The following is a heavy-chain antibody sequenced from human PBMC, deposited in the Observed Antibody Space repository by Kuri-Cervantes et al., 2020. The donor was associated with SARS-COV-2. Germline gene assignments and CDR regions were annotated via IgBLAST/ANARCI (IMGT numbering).Heavy chain of an antibody. D-gene: IGHD4-17*01. CDR1: GYSISSGYY. CDR2: ISSSSSYI. V-gene: IGHV3-11*06. J-gene: IGHJ4*02. CDR3: ARSPGDGDYDPFDY. Sequence: LSLTCAVSGYSISSGYYWGWIRQAPGKGLEWVSSISSSSSYIYYADSVKGRFTISRDNAKNSLYLQMNSLRAEDTAVYYCARSPGDGDYDPFDYWGQGTLVTVSS.